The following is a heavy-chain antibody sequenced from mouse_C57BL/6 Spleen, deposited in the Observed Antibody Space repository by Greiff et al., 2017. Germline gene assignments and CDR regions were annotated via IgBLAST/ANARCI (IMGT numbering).Heavy chain of an antibody. D-gene: IGHD1-1*01. Sequence: EVMLVESGEGLVKPGGSLKLSCAASGFTFSSYAMSWVRQTPEKRLEWVAYISSGGDYIYYADTVKGRFTISRDNARNTLYLQMSSLKSEDTAMYYCTRDHRSYGSSYDWYFDVWGTGTTVTVSS. V-gene: IGHV5-9-1*02. J-gene: IGHJ1*03. CDR2: ISSGGDYI. CDR1: GFTFSSYA. CDR3: TRDHRSYGSSYDWYFDV.